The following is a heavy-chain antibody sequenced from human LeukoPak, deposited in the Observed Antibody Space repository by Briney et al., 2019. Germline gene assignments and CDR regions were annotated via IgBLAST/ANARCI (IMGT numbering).Heavy chain of an antibody. J-gene: IGHJ2*01. CDR1: GFTFSSYG. Sequence: QPGGSLRLSCAASGFTFSSYGMHWVRQAPGKGLEWVAFIRYDGSNKYYADSVKGRFTISRDNSKNTLYLQMNSLRAEDTAVYYCATHSSGWDNWYFDLWGRGTLVTVSS. CDR2: IRYDGSNK. CDR3: ATHSSGWDNWYFDL. V-gene: IGHV3-30*02. D-gene: IGHD6-19*01.